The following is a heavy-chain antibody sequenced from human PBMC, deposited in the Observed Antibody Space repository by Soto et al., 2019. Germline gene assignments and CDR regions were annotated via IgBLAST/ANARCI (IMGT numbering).Heavy chain of an antibody. J-gene: IGHJ5*02. CDR3: ARDLGDYYESSGYYYASSWFDP. D-gene: IGHD3-22*01. Sequence: QVQLVQSGAEVKKPGASVKVSCKASGYTFTSYYMHWVRQAPGQGLEWMGIINPSGGSTSYAQKCQGRVTMTRDTSTSTVYMELSSLRSEDTAVYYCARDLGDYYESSGYYYASSWFDPWGQGTLVTVSS. V-gene: IGHV1-46*01. CDR1: GYTFTSYY. CDR2: INPSGGST.